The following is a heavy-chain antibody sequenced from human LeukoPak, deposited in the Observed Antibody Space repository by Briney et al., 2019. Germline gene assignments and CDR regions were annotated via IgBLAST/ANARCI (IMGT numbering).Heavy chain of an antibody. V-gene: IGHV3-21*01. D-gene: IGHD2-2*01. CDR1: GFTFNSYD. CDR2: ISSSSSYI. CDR3: AREVVVPAAYFDY. J-gene: IGHJ4*02. Sequence: MAGGSLRLSCAASGFTFNSYDMHWVRQAPGKGLEWVSSISSSSSYIYYADSVKGRFTISRDNAKNSLYLQMNSLRAEDTAVYYCAREVVVPAAYFDYWGQGTLVTVSS.